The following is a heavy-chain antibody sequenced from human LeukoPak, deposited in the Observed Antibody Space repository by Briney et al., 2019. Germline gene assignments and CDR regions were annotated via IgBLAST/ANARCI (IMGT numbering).Heavy chain of an antibody. CDR3: ARPLAVAGPYDAFDI. V-gene: IGHV4-59*08. D-gene: IGHD6-19*01. CDR1: GGSISSYY. J-gene: IGHJ3*02. Sequence: SETLSLTCTVSGGSISSYYWSWIRQPPGKGLEWIGYIYYSGSTNYNPSLKSRVTISVDTSKNQFSLKLSSVTAADTAVYYCARPLAVAGPYDAFDIWGQGTMVTVSS. CDR2: IYYSGST.